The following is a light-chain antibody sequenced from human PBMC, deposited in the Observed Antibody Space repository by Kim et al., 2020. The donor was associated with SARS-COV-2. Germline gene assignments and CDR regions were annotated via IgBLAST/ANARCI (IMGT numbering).Light chain of an antibody. V-gene: IGLV3-21*04. J-gene: IGLJ2*01. CDR2: YDG. CDR1: NIVTKS. Sequence: SYELTQAPSVSVAPGKTARITCGGNNIVTKSVHWYQQRPGQAPILVISYDGDRPSGIPERFSGSNSGNTATLTINRVEAGDEADYYCQVWASGNNLVFGGGTQLTVL. CDR3: QVWASGNNLV.